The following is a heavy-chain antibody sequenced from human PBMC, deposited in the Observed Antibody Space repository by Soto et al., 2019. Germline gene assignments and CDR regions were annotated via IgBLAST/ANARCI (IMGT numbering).Heavy chain of an antibody. J-gene: IGHJ5*02. CDR2: IIPILGIA. D-gene: IGHD1-1*01. Sequence: QVQLVQSGAEVKKPGSSVKVSCKASGGTFSSYTISWVRQAPGQGLEWMGRIIPILGIANYAQKFQGRVTITADKSTRVANMDLSSRISEDTAVYDCARDGTGTYNWFAPWGQGTLVTVSS. CDR3: ARDGTGTYNWFAP. V-gene: IGHV1-69*08. CDR1: GGTFSSYT.